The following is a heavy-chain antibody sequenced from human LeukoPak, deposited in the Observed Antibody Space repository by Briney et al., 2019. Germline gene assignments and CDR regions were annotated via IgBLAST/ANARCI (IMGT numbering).Heavy chain of an antibody. J-gene: IGHJ5*02. Sequence: PSETLSLTCAVYGGSFSGYYWSWIRQPPGKGLEWIGEINHSGSTNYNPSLKSRVTISVDTSKNQFSLKLSSVTAADTAVYYCARHTMIVVVNNWFDPWGQGTLVTVSS. V-gene: IGHV4-34*01. CDR1: GGSFSGYY. CDR3: ARHTMIVVVNNWFDP. D-gene: IGHD3-22*01. CDR2: INHSGST.